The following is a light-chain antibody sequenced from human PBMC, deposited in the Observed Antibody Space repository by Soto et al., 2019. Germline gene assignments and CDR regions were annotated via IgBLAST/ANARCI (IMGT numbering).Light chain of an antibody. CDR2: AAS. CDR1: QSISSY. J-gene: IGKJ2*01. Sequence: DIQMTQSPSSLSASVGDRVTITCRASQSISSYLNWYQQKPGKAPKLLIYAASSLQSGVPSRFSGSGSGTDFTLTISSLQPEEFATYYCQQSYSTPLYTFGQWTKLEIK. V-gene: IGKV1-39*01. CDR3: QQSYSTPLYT.